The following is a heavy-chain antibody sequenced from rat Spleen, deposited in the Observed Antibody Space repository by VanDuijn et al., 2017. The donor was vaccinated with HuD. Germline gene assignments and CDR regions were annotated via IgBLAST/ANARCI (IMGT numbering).Heavy chain of an antibody. CDR1: GFSLSSYG. V-gene: IGHV5-31*01. CDR2: ITSFAART. CDR3: TRKSTYALLDY. D-gene: IGHD2-6*01. J-gene: IGHJ2*01. Sequence: VQLKESGPGLVQPSHTLSLTCAVPGFSLSSYGVIWVRQRPWKGLEWVASITSFAARTHYPDSVKGRFTIARDIAKSTLSLQMNSLKTEDTDTYNCTRKSTYALLDYWGQGVIVTVSS.